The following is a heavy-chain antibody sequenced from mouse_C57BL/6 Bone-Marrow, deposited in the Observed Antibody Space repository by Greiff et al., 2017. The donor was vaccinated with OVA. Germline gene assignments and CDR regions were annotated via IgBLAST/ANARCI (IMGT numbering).Heavy chain of an antibody. V-gene: IGHV5-12*01. CDR2: ISNGGGST. CDR3: ARRGSTYAMDY. Sequence: VESGGGLVQPGGSLKLSCAASGFTFSDYYMYWVRQTPEKRLEWVAYISNGGGSTYYPDTVKGRFTISRDNAKNTLYLQMSRLKSEDTAMYYCARRGSTYAMDYWGQGTSVTVSS. CDR1: GFTFSDYY. J-gene: IGHJ4*01.